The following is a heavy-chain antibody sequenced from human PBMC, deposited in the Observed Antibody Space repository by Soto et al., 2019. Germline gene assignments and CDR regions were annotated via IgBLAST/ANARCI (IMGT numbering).Heavy chain of an antibody. CDR3: VKGGITMVRGVLFAY. D-gene: IGHD3-10*01. V-gene: IGHV3-64D*06. Sequence: SLRLSCSASGFTFSTYAMHWVRQAPGKGLEYVSAISNNEGSTYYADSVKGRFTISRDNSKNTLYLQMSSLRTADTAIYYCVKGGITMVRGVLFAYWGQGTPVTVSS. CDR1: GFTFSTYA. J-gene: IGHJ4*02. CDR2: ISNNEGST.